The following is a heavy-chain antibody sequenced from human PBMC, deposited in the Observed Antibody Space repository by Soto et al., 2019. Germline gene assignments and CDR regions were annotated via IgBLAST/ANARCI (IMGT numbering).Heavy chain of an antibody. V-gene: IGHV4-39*01. D-gene: IGHD3-10*01. Sequence: SETLSLTCTVSGCSISSSSYYWGWIRQPPGKGLEWIGSIYYSGSTYYNPSLKSRVTISVDTSKNQFSLKLSSVTAADTAVYYCAGSGAFTYYYYYGMDVWGQGTTVTVSS. CDR1: GCSISSSSYY. J-gene: IGHJ6*02. CDR3: AGSGAFTYYYYYGMDV. CDR2: IYYSGST.